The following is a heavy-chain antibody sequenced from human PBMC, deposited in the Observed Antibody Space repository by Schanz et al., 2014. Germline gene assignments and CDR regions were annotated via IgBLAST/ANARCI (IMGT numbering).Heavy chain of an antibody. CDR3: ARDGYSVVVISPTESFDI. CDR1: GFTLSSYG. Sequence: VQLVESGGGVVQPGRSLRLSCAASGFTLSSYGMHWVRQAPGKGLEWVAFINSDGTKRFYADSVKSRFTISRDNSRNTLYLQMNSLRAEDTAVYYGARDGYSVVVISPTESFDIWGQGTMVTVSP. J-gene: IGHJ3*02. D-gene: IGHD2-21*01. V-gene: IGHV3-33*01. CDR2: INSDGTKR.